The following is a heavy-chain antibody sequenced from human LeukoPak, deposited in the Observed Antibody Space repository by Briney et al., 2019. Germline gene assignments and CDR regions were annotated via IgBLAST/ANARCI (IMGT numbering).Heavy chain of an antibody. CDR3: ASDGARAGRYYHMDV. CDR2: TKEDEYEN. V-gene: IGHV3-7*01. D-gene: IGHD4/OR15-4a*01. J-gene: IGHJ6*03. CDR1: GFTFSNDW. Sequence: GGSLTLSCAASGFTFSNDWMTWVRQAPGKGRGWVANTKEDEYENYYVHSVETRFTLYRDNAQNSLYLQTNYLRAEDTAVYFCASDGARAGRYYHMDVWGKGTTVTVSS.